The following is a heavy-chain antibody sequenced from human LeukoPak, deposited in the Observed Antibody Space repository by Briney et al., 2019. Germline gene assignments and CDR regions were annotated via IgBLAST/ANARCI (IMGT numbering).Heavy chain of an antibody. J-gene: IGHJ3*02. D-gene: IGHD1-26*01. V-gene: IGHV4-30-4*08. CDR2: IYYSGST. Sequence: SQTLSLTCTVTGGSISSGDYYWSWIRQPPGKGLEWIGYIYYSGSTYYNPSLKSRVTISVDTSKNQFSLKLSSVTAADTAVYYCASVSGSYSGAFDIWGQGTMVTVSS. CDR1: GGSISSGDYY. CDR3: ASVSGSYSGAFDI.